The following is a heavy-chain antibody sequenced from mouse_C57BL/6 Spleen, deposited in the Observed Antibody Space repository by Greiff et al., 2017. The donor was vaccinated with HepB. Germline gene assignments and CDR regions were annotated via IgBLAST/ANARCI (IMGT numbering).Heavy chain of an antibody. Sequence: VQLQQSGAELVRPGASVTLSCKASGYTFTDYEMHWVKQPPVHGLEWIGAIDPETGGTAYNQKFKGKAILTADKSSSTAYMELRGLTSEDSAVDYCTRTYGYVPVAYWGQGTLVTVSA. J-gene: IGHJ3*01. D-gene: IGHD2-2*01. CDR1: GYTFTDYE. CDR2: IDPETGGT. CDR3: TRTYGYVPVAY. V-gene: IGHV1-15*01.